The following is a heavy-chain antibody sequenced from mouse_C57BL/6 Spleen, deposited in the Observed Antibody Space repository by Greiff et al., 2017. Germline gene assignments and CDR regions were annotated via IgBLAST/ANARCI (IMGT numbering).Heavy chain of an antibody. V-gene: IGHV6-3*01. J-gene: IGHJ1*03. D-gene: IGHD2-3*01. CDR1: GFTFSNYW. CDR2: IRLKSDNYAT. Sequence: EVHLVESGGGLVQPGGSMTLSCVASGFTFSNYWMNWVRQSPEKGLEWVAQIRLKSDNYATHYAESVKGRFTISRDDSKSSVYLQMNNLRAEDTGIYYCTGGYYRVLYWYFDFWGTGTTVTVSS. CDR3: TGGYYRVLYWYFDF.